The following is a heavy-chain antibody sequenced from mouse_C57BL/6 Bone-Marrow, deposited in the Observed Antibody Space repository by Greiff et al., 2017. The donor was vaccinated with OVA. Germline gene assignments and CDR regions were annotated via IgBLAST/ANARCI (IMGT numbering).Heavy chain of an antibody. CDR1: GYTFTSYW. CDR3: TNFYYGNNNYAMDY. V-gene: IGHV1-5*01. Sequence: EVQLQQSGTVLARPGASVKMSCKTSGYTFTSYWMHWVKQRPGQGLEWIGAIYPGNSDTSYNQKFKGKAKLTAVTSASTAYMELSSLTNEDSAVYYCTNFYYGNNNYAMDYWGQGTSVTVSS. J-gene: IGHJ4*01. CDR2: IYPGNSDT. D-gene: IGHD2-1*01.